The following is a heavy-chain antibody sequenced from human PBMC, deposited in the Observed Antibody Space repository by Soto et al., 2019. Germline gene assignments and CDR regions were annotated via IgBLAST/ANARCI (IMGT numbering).Heavy chain of an antibody. J-gene: IGHJ6*02. CDR3: ARENVVSFGSPLYGMDV. CDR2: IYYSGST. V-gene: IGHV4-61*01. CDR1: GGSVSSGSYY. Sequence: PSETLSLTCTVSGGSVSSGSYYWSWIRQLPGKGLEWIGYIYYSGSTNYNPSLKSRVTISVDTSKNQFSLKLSSVTAADTAVYYCARENVVSFGSPLYGMDVWGQGTTVTVSS. D-gene: IGHD1-26*01.